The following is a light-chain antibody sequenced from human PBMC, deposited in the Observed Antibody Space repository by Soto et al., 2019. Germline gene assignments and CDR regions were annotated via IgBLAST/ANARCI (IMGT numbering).Light chain of an antibody. CDR1: QSISNY. CDR2: AAS. J-gene: IGKJ4*02. CDR3: QQCYSTPPT. V-gene: IGKV1-39*01. Sequence: IPMTLSPSSLSASEGDSVPITCLASQSISNYLNWYQQKPGKAPKLLIYAASSMQSSIPSRFSGSGYGTDFTLTISSLQPEDFATYYCQQCYSTPPTFGEGTKVDIK.